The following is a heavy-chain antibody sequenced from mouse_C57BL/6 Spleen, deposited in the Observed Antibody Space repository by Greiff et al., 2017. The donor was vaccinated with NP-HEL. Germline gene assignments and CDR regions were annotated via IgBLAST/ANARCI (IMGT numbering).Heavy chain of an antibody. CDR2: ISNLAYSI. Sequence: EVKLMESGGGLVQPGGSLKLSCAASGFTFSDYGMAWVRQAPRKGPEWVAFISNLAYSIYYADTVTGRFTISRENAKNTLYLEMSSLRSEDTAMYYCARRGINWDYFDYWGQGTTLTVSS. D-gene: IGHD4-1*01. CDR3: ARRGINWDYFDY. CDR1: GFTFSDYG. V-gene: IGHV5-15*04. J-gene: IGHJ2*01.